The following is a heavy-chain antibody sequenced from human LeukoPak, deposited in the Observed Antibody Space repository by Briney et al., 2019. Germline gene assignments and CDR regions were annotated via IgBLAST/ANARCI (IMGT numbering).Heavy chain of an antibody. V-gene: IGHV1-18*01. CDR3: ARDRIVVVPAANVWFDP. D-gene: IGHD2-2*01. J-gene: IGHJ5*02. Sequence: ASVKVSCKASGYTFTSYGISWVRQAPGQGLEWMGWISAYNGNTNYAQKLQGRVTMTTDTSTSTAYMELRSLRSDDTAVYYCARDRIVVVPAANVWFDPWGKGTLVTVSS. CDR1: GYTFTSYG. CDR2: ISAYNGNT.